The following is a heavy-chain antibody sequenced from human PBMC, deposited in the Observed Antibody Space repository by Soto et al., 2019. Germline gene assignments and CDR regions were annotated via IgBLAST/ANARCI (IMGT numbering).Heavy chain of an antibody. Sequence: SETLSLTCAVYGGSFSDDASSSDWYWNWIRQSPGKGLEWIGEIDRSGRTKYNPSLKSRVTISVDTSKNQFSVRLSSVTVADTAVYFCARRRTGTIYYYYGMDVWGQGTTVTVSS. CDR1: GGSFSDDASSSDWY. D-gene: IGHD1-7*01. CDR3: ARRRTGTIYYYYGMDV. J-gene: IGHJ6*02. CDR2: IDRSGRT. V-gene: IGHV4-34*01.